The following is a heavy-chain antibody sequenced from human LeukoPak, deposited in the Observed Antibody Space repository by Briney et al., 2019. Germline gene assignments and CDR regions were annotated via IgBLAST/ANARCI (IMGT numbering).Heavy chain of an antibody. CDR1: GFTFSSYA. CDR3: AKRTRITMIVVAAYFDY. CDR2: ISGSGGST. V-gene: IGHV3-23*01. J-gene: IGHJ4*02. Sequence: GGSLRLSCAASGFTFSSYAMRWVRQAPGKGLEWVSAISGSGGSTYYADSVKGRFTISRDNSKNTLYLQMNSLRAEDTAVYYCAKRTRITMIVVAAYFDYWGQGTLVTVSS. D-gene: IGHD3-22*01.